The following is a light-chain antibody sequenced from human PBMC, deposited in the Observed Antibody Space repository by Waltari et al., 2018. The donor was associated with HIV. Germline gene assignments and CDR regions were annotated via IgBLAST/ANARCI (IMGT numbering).Light chain of an antibody. Sequence: QSVLTQPPSVSGAPWQRVTISCTGTSPNIGAGSDVNCYQQFPGSAPKLLINRNDKRPSGVAYRFSDSKAGTSASLAITGLQAEDEADYYCQSYDSSLSGSVFGGGTKLTVL. CDR3: QSYDSSLSGSV. V-gene: IGLV1-40*01. J-gene: IGLJ3*02. CDR2: RND. CDR1: SPNIGAGSD.